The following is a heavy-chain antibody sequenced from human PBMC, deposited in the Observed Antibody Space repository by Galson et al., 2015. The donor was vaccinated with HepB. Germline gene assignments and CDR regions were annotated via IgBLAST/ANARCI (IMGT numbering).Heavy chain of an antibody. CDR2: INSDGSST. Sequence: SLRLSCAASGFTFSKYWMYWVRQAPGKGLVWVSSINSDGSSTTYADSVKGRFTVSRDNAKNTLYLQMNSLRVEDTAVYYCASLVAYYYFGMDVWGEGTTVTVSS. J-gene: IGHJ6*04. CDR3: ASLVAYYYFGMDV. CDR1: GFTFSKYW. D-gene: IGHD2-15*01. V-gene: IGHV3-74*01.